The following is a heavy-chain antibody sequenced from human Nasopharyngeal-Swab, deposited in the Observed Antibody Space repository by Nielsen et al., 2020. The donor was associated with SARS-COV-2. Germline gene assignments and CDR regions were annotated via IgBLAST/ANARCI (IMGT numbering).Heavy chain of an antibody. CDR2: IYHSWGT. CDR3: ARGEYSSSWYLDY. Sequence: SETLSLTCDVSGGSISSSNWWSWVRQHPGKGLEWIGEIYHSWGTNYNPSLKSRVTRSVDKSKNQFTPKLSSVTAAETAVYYCARGEYSSSWYLDYWGQGTLVTVSS. V-gene: IGHV4-4*02. CDR1: GGSISSSNW. J-gene: IGHJ4*02. D-gene: IGHD6-13*01.